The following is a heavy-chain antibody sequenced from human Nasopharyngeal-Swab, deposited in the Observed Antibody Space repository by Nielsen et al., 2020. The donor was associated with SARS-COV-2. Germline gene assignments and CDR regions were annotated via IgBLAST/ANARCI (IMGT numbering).Heavy chain of an antibody. CDR2: ISSSGSTI. V-gene: IGHV3-48*03. J-gene: IGHJ4*02. Sequence: GESLKISCAASGSTFSSYEMNWVRQAPGKGLEWVSYISSSGSTIYYADSVKGRFTISRDNVKNSLYLQMNSLRAEDTAVYYCAPSSGWYYFDYWGQGTLVTVSS. CDR3: APSSGWYYFDY. CDR1: GSTFSSYE. D-gene: IGHD6-19*01.